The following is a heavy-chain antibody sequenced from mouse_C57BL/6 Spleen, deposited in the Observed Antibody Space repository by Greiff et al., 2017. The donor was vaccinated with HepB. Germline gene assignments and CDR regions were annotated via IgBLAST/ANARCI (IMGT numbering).Heavy chain of an antibody. Sequence: EVQLVESGPELVKPGASVKISCKASGYSFTDYNMNWVKQSNGKSLEWIGVINPNYGTTSYNQKFKGKATLTVDQSSSTAYMQLNSLTSEDSAVYYCARNYGSKAYWYFDVWGTGTTVTVSS. J-gene: IGHJ1*03. CDR1: GYSFTDYN. CDR3: ARNYGSKAYWYFDV. D-gene: IGHD1-1*01. CDR2: INPNYGTT. V-gene: IGHV1-39*01.